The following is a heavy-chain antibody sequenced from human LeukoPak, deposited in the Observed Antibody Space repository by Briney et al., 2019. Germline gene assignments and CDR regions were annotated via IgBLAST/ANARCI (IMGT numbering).Heavy chain of an antibody. V-gene: IGHV3-21*01. CDR2: SSSSRSYI. J-gene: IGHJ4*02. CDR1: GFTFSSYS. CDR3: ARVSYVRGVTVFYFDH. Sequence: PGASLRLSCAASGFTFSSYSMNWVRQAPGKGLEWVSSSSSSRSYIYYADSVKGRFTISRNNAKNSLYLQMDSLRAEDTAIYYCARVSYVRGVTVFYFDHWGQGTLVTV. D-gene: IGHD3-10*02.